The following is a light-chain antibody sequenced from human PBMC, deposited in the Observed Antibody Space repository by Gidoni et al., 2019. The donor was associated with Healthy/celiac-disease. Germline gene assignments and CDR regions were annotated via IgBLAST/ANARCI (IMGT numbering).Light chain of an antibody. CDR3: QQYNNWPQT. J-gene: IGKJ1*01. Sequence: ERVMTQSPATLSVSPGERATLSCRASQSVSSNLAWYQQKPGQAPRLLIYGASTRATGIPARFSGSGSVTEFTLTISSLQSEDFAVYYCQQYNNWPQTFGQGTKVEIK. CDR2: GAS. CDR1: QSVSSN. V-gene: IGKV3-15*01.